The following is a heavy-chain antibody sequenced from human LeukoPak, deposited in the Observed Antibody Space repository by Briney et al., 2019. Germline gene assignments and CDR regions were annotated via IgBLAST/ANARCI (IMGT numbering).Heavy chain of an antibody. Sequence: GGSLRLSCAASGFTFSSYWMHWVRQAPGKGLVWVSRINSDGSSTSYADSVKGRFTISRDNAKNALYLQMNSLRAEDTAVYYCARAEEGRTFDYWGQGTLVTVSS. CDR2: INSDGSST. J-gene: IGHJ4*02. D-gene: IGHD1/OR15-1a*01. CDR1: GFTFSSYW. CDR3: ARAEEGRTFDY. V-gene: IGHV3-74*01.